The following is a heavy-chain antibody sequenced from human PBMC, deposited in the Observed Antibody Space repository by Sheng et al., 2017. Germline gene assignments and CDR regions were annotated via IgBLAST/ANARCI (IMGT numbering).Heavy chain of an antibody. CDR2: TRNKANSYTT. D-gene: IGHD6-13*01. CDR1: GFTFSDHY. CDR3: AREPPYSSSWFHYYYYYMDV. J-gene: IGHJ6*03. V-gene: IGHV3-72*01. Sequence: EVQLVESGGGLVQPGGSLRLSCAASGFTFSDHYMDWVRQAPGKGLEWVGRTRNKANSYTTEYAASVKGRFTISRDDSKNSLYLQMNSLKTEDTAVYYCAREPPYSSSWFHYYYYYMDVWGKGTTVTVSS.